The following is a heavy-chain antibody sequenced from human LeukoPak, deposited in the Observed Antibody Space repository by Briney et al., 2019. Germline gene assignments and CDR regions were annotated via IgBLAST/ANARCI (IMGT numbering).Heavy chain of an antibody. CDR2: VYYTGNT. D-gene: IGHD3-22*01. CDR1: GDSITRRSYF. J-gene: IGHJ5*02. CDR3: ARHEPSSFYYESRGNWFDP. Sequence: SETLSLICTVSGDSITRRSYFWAWIRQRPGNGLEWIGSVYYTGNTYSNPSLESRVTISLATTANPVPLTVSSVTAADTAIYFCARHEPSSFYYESRGNWFDPWGQGALVTVSS. V-gene: IGHV4-39*01.